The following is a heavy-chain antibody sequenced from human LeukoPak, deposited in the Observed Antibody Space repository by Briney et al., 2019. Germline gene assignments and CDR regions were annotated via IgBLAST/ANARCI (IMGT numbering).Heavy chain of an antibody. V-gene: IGHV4-34*01. D-gene: IGHD6-13*01. J-gene: IGHJ5*02. CDR3: ARSFSSSWSSP. CDR1: GGSFSGYY. CDR2: INHGGST. Sequence: SETLSLTCAVYGGSFSGYYWSWIPQPPGKGLEWIGEINHGGSTNYNPSLKSRVTISVDTSKNQFSLKLSSVTAADTAVYYCARSFSSSWSSPWGQGTLVTVSS.